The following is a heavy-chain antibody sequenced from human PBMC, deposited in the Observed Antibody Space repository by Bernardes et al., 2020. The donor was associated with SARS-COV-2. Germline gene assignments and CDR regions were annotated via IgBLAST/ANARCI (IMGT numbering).Heavy chain of an antibody. CDR2: VYSGGNT. CDR1: GFIVSNNY. CDR3: ARDYPDPAD. D-gene: IGHD6-13*01. J-gene: IGHJ4*02. Sequence: GGSLRLSCAASGFIVSNNYMSWVRQAPGKGLEWVSVVYSGGNTYYADSVKDRFTISRDNFKNTLYLQMNSLRAEDTAIYYCARDYPDPADWGQGTLVTVSS. V-gene: IGHV3-66*01.